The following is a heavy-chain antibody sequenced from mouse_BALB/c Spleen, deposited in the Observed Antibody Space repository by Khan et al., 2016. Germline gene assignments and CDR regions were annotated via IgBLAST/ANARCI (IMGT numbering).Heavy chain of an antibody. J-gene: IGHJ3*01. CDR3: ARAGYDYPFAY. CDR2: INPSNGDT. V-gene: IGHV1S81*02. Sequence: QVQLQQSGAELVKPGASVKLSCKASGYTFTSYYMYWVKQRPGQGLEWIGEINPSNGDTNFTERFKSKATLPVDKSSSTTYMQFSSLTSEDSAVYYCARAGYDYPFAYWGQGTLVTVSA. CDR1: GYTFTSYY. D-gene: IGHD2-4*01.